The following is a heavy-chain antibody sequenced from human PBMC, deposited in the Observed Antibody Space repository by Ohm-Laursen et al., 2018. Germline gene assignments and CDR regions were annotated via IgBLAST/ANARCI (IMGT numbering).Heavy chain of an antibody. D-gene: IGHD2-8*01. CDR3: ARGVGVRFLDY. Sequence: RSLRLSCSASGFTFSSYGMHWVRQAPGKGLEWVAVISYDGSNKYYADSVKGRFTISRDNSKNTLYVRMNGLRVEDTAVYYCARGVGVRFLDYWGQGTLVTVSS. CDR2: ISYDGSNK. J-gene: IGHJ4*02. CDR1: GFTFSSYG. V-gene: IGHV3-30*03.